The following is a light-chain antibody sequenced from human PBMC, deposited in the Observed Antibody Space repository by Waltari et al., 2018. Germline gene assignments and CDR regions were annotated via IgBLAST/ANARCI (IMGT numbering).Light chain of an antibody. CDR1: SSDIGAYKY. CDR3: SSYAGSNKLI. J-gene: IGLJ2*01. CDR2: EVD. Sequence: QSALTQPPSASGSPGQTVIISCTGTSSDIGAYKYVSWYQQIPGRAPALIIYEVDRRPPGSPDCLAGSKSGNRASLTVSGLQTEDEGDYYCSSYAGSNKLIFGGVTKLTVL. V-gene: IGLV2-8*01.